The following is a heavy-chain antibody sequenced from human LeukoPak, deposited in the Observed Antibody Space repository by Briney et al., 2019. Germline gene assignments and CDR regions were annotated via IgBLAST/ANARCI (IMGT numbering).Heavy chain of an antibody. V-gene: IGHV4-38-2*01. CDR2: IYHSGST. CDR3: ARSTSTSCYYCSVEDAFDI. CDR1: GYSISSGYY. J-gene: IGHJ3*02. Sequence: SETLSLTCAVSGYSISSGYYWGWIRQPPGKGLEWIGGIYHSGSTYYNPSLKSRVTISVDTSKNQFSLKLSSVTAADTAVYYCARSTSTSCYYCSVEDAFDIWGQGTMVTVSS. D-gene: IGHD2-2*01.